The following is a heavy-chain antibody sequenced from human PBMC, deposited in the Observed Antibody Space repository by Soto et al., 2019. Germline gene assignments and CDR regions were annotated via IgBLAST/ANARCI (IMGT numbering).Heavy chain of an antibody. CDR1: GFTFRPYA. Sequence: QVHVVESGGGVVQPGRSLRLSCAASGFTFRPYAMHWVRQAPGKGLEWVAVISHDGSNTDYGDSVKGRFTISRDNSKSTLSLQMNSLRSEDTGVYYCAKDAGSTEYFFVSWGQGTLVSVSS. V-gene: IGHV3-30*18. J-gene: IGHJ4*02. CDR2: ISHDGSNT. CDR3: AKDAGSTEYFFVS.